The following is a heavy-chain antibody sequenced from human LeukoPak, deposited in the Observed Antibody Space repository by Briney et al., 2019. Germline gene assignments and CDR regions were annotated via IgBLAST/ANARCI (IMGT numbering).Heavy chain of an antibody. CDR3: AAGRRLGELFFDY. CDR2: INPIFNIL. J-gene: IGHJ4*02. V-gene: IGHV1-69*13. Sequence: SVKVSCKASEGTFGAYSIDWVRQAPGQGLDWVGGINPIFNILYYAQNFQGRVTITADESTNTAFLELDSLKHDDTAVYYCAAGRRLGELFFDYWAREPWSPSPQ. D-gene: IGHD3-10*01. CDR1: EGTFGAYS.